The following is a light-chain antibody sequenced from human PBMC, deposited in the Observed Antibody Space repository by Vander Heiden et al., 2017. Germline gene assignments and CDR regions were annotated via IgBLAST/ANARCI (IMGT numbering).Light chain of an antibody. V-gene: IGKV3-15*01. CDR3: LQDNNWPRT. CDR2: GAS. CDR1: QSVSSN. J-gene: IGKJ1*01. Sequence: EIAMMYFPATLSASLRQRAILSCRATQSVSSNLAWYQQKPGQSPRLLIYGASTRATGIPARFSGSGSGTEFTLTISSLQSEDFAVYYCLQDNNWPRTFGQGTKVEIK.